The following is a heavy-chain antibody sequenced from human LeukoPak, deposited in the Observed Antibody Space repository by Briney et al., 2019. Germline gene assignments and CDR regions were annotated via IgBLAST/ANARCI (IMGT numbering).Heavy chain of an antibody. CDR1: GGTFSSYA. Sequence: SVKVSCKASGGTFSSYAISWVRQAPGQGLEWMGGIIPIFGTANYAQKFQGRVTITADKSTSTAYMELSSLRSEDTAVYYCARGGRGGSGSYSIYYYYMDVWGKGTTVTISS. CDR3: ARGGRGGSGSYSIYYYYMDV. CDR2: IIPIFGTA. D-gene: IGHD3-10*01. J-gene: IGHJ6*03. V-gene: IGHV1-69*06.